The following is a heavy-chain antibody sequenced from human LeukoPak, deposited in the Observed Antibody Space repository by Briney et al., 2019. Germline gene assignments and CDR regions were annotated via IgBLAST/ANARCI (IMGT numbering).Heavy chain of an antibody. Sequence: QSQTLSLTCAISGDSVSGNRATWNWLRQSPSRGLEWLGRIYYRSKWYADYAVSVKGRITINPDTSKNQFSLLLNSVTPEDTAVYYCATFGRWLQLRYWGQGTLVTVSS. D-gene: IGHD5-24*01. V-gene: IGHV6-1*01. CDR1: GDSVSGNRAT. CDR2: IYYRSKWYA. J-gene: IGHJ4*02. CDR3: ATFGRWLQLRY.